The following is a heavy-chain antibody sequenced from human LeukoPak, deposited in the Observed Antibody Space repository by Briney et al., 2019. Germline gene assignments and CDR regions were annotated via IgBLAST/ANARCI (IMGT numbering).Heavy chain of an antibody. CDR2: ISYDGSNK. CDR3: ARGYPYAAGSRCYFDY. CDR1: GFTFSSYA. V-gene: IGHV3-30*07. J-gene: IGHJ4*02. D-gene: IGHD6-13*01. Sequence: RTGGSLRLSCAASGFTFSSYAMHWVRQAPGKGLEWVAAISYDGSNKYYADSVKGRFTISRDNSKNTLYLQMNSLRAEDTAVYYCARGYPYAAGSRCYFDYWGQGTLVTVSS.